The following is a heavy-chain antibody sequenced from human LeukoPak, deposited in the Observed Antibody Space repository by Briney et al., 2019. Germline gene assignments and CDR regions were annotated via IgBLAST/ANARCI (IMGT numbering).Heavy chain of an antibody. CDR3: TRLLPSSHHFFDS. CDR2: IYGGGAT. J-gene: IGHJ4*02. Sequence: GGSLRLSCAVSGFTVSNDYMSWVRQAPGKGLEWVSVIYGGGATYYADSVRGRFTISRDNFENPLFLQMNNLRAEDTAVYYCTRLLPSSHHFFDSWGQGTLVAVSS. D-gene: IGHD6-6*01. V-gene: IGHV3-53*01. CDR1: GFTVSNDY.